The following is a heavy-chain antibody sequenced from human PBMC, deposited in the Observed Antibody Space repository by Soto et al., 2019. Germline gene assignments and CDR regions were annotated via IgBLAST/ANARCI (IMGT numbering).Heavy chain of an antibody. CDR1: GGTFSSYA. CDR3: ARVLKHDYGDYESEYYYYGMDV. V-gene: IGHV1-69*13. D-gene: IGHD4-17*01. CDR2: IIPIFGTA. J-gene: IGHJ6*02. Sequence: ASVKVSCKASGGTFSSYAISWVRQAPGQGLEWMGGIIPIFGTANYAQKFQGRVTITADESTSPAYMGLGSLRSGETAVYYCARVLKHDYGDYESEYYYYGMDVWGQGTTVTVS.